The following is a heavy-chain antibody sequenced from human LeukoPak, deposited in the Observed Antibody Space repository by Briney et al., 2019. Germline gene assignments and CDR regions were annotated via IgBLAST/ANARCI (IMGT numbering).Heavy chain of an antibody. D-gene: IGHD6-19*01. CDR3: AKGASSGWLLYWFDP. Sequence: GGPLRLSCAASGITLSSYAMSWVRQAPGKGLEWVSGISGSGAYTYYSDSVKGRFTISRDNSKNTLYLQMNSLRAEDTAVYYCAKGASSGWLLYWFDPWGQGTLVTVSS. CDR1: GITLSSYA. J-gene: IGHJ5*02. V-gene: IGHV3-23*01. CDR2: ISGSGAYT.